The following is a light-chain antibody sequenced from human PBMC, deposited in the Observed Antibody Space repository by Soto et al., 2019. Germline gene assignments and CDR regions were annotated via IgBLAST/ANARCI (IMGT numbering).Light chain of an antibody. CDR1: QSVSSSY. CDR2: GVS. J-gene: IGKJ3*01. Sequence: PGERATLSCRASQSVSSSYLAWYQQKPGQAPRLLISGVSSRATGIPDRFSGSGSGTDFILTISRVEPEDFAVYYCQQFGTSSLVTFGPGTKVDIK. V-gene: IGKV3-20*01. CDR3: QQFGTSSLVT.